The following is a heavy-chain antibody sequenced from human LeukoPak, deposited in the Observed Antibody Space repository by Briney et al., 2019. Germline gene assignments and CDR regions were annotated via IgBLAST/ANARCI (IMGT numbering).Heavy chain of an antibody. CDR1: GYSFSSYW. V-gene: IGHV5-51*01. D-gene: IGHD2-15*01. J-gene: IGHJ4*02. Sequence: GESLKISCKGSGYSFSSYWIGWVRQTPGKGPEWMGVIYPGDSDTRYSPSFQGQVTISADKSISTAYLQWSSLKASDSAMYYCARRSSGGNCYSFDYWGQGSLVTVSS. CDR3: ARRSSGGNCYSFDY. CDR2: IYPGDSDT.